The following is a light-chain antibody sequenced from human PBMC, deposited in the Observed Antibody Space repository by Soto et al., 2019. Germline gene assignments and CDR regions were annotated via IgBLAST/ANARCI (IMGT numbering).Light chain of an antibody. CDR3: QQYYSYPQT. Sequence: AIRMTQSPSSLSASTGDRVTITCRASQGISSYLALYQQKPGKAPKLLIYAASTLQSGVPSRFSGSGSGTDFTLTISCLQSEDFATYYCQQYYSYPQTFGQGTKVEIK. V-gene: IGKV1-8*01. CDR2: AAS. J-gene: IGKJ1*01. CDR1: QGISSY.